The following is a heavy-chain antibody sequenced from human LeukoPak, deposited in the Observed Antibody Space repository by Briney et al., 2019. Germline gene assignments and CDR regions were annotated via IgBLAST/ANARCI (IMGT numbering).Heavy chain of an antibody. V-gene: IGHV3-11*01. CDR2: ISSSSSAI. CDR3: VRDWEGTNWFGP. Sequence: PGGSLRLSCAASGFTLSDHYMGWIRQAPGKGLEWVSYISSSSSAIYYADSVKGRFTISRDNAKNSLYLQMNSLRAEDTAIYYCVRDWEGTNWFGPWGQGTLVTVSS. J-gene: IGHJ5*02. D-gene: IGHD1-26*01. CDR1: GFTLSDHY.